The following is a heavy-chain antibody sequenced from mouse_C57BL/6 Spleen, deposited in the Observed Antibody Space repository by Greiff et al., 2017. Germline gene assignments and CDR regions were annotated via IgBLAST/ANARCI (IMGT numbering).Heavy chain of an antibody. CDR1: GYSITSGYY. D-gene: IGHD2-4*01. V-gene: IGHV3-6*01. Sequence: EVQLVESGPGLVKPSQSLSLTCSVTGYSITSGYYWNWIRQFPGNKLEWMGYISYDGSNNYNHSLNNRISITRDTSKNQLFLKMNSVTTEDTATHDCAREDYDLGAWFAYWGQGTLVTVSA. CDR3: AREDYDLGAWFAY. J-gene: IGHJ3*01. CDR2: ISYDGSN.